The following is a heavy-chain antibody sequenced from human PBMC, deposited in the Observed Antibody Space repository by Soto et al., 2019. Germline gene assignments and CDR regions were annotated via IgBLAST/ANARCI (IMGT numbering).Heavy chain of an antibody. Sequence: LRLSCATSGRTFKSYTLHWVRQTPGRGLQWVAVISYDGSNKYYADSVRGRFTISRDNSNSTLYLQMNSLRADDSAVYYCVGASMWTGKGLEYWGQGALVTVSS. CDR2: ISYDGSNK. J-gene: IGHJ4*02. CDR1: GRTFKSYT. CDR3: VGASMWTGKGLEY. V-gene: IGHV3-30-3*01. D-gene: IGHD3-10*02.